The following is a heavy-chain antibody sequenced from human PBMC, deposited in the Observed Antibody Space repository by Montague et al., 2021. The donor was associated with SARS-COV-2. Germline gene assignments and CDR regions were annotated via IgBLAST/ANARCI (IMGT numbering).Heavy chain of an antibody. CDR1: GGSISSYY. CDR2: IYYSWIT. CDR3: ARGFDY. V-gene: IGHV4-59*08. Sequence: SETLSLTCTVSGGSISSYYWSWIRQPPGKGLELMWYIYYSWITDYNPSLKSRVTISVDTSKNQFSLQLSSVTAADTAVYDCARGFDYWGQGTLVTVSS. J-gene: IGHJ4*02.